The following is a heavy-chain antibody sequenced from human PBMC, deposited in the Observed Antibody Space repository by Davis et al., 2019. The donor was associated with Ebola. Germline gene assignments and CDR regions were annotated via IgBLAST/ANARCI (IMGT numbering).Heavy chain of an antibody. J-gene: IGHJ5*02. Sequence: ASVKASCKASGGTFSSYAISWVRQAPGQGLEWMGWISAYNGNTDYSPKVQGRVTMTTDTSTNTATMELRSLTSDDTAVYYCARDGGWLDPWGQGTLVTVSS. D-gene: IGHD3-10*01. CDR3: ARDGGWLDP. CDR1: GGTFSSYA. V-gene: IGHV1-18*01. CDR2: ISAYNGNT.